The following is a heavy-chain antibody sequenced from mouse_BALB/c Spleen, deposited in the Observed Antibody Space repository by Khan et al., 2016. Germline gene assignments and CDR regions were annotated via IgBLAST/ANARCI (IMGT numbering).Heavy chain of an antibody. CDR1: GFNVKDAF. V-gene: IGHV14-3*02. CDR3: ADLGNY. CDR2: IDPANGDT. D-gene: IGHD4-1*01. J-gene: IGHJ2*01. Sequence: VQLQQSGAELVRPGASVKLSCTASGFNVKDAFIHWVKQRPEQGLEWIGRIDPANGDTKYDPKFQGKATIKVDTSSNTAYLQLSSLTSEDTAVYYCADLGNYWGQGTTLTVSS.